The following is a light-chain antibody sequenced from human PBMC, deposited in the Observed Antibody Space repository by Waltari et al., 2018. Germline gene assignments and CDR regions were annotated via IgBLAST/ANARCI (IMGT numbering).Light chain of an antibody. J-gene: IGLJ2*01. CDR2: KDS. CDR1: LLPKQF. CDR3: QSSQSGVVV. V-gene: IGLV3-25*03. Sequence: FKLTQPPSLSVSPGQTARITCSGDLLPKQFAYWYQQRPGQAPVLVIYKDSQRPSEIPERFSGSSSGTTATLTINGVQADDEADYYCQSSQSGVVVFGGGTKVTVL.